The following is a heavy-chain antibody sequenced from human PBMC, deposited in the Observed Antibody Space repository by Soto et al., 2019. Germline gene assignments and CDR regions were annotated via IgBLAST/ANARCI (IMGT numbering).Heavy chain of an antibody. CDR3: ARVGSYYYYGMDV. V-gene: IGHV1-2*04. CDR2: IDPNSGGT. Sequence: ASVKVSCKASGYTFTGYYMHWVRQAPGQGLEWMGWIDPNSGGTNYAQKFQGWVTMTRDTSISTAYMELSRLRSDDTAVYYCARVGSYYYYGMDVWGQGTTVTVSS. CDR1: GYTFTGYY. J-gene: IGHJ6*02.